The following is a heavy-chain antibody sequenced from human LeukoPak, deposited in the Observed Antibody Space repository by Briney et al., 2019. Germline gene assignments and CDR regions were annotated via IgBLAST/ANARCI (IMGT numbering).Heavy chain of an antibody. D-gene: IGHD3-10*01. CDR1: GYTFTSYA. V-gene: IGHV1-46*01. CDR3: ARAGIAMVRGVIGDKYYFDY. CDR2: INPSGGST. J-gene: IGHJ4*02. Sequence: GASVKVSCKASGYTFTSYAMNWVRQAPGQGLEWMGIINPSGGSTSYAQKFQGRVTMTRDTSTSTVYMELSSLRSEDTAVYYCARAGIAMVRGVIGDKYYFDYWGQGTLVTVSS.